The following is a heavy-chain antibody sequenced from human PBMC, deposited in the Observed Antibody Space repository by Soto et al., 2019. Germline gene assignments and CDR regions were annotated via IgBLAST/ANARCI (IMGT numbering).Heavy chain of an antibody. CDR2: IIPIFGTA. CDR1: GGTFSSSA. D-gene: IGHD6-13*01. Sequence: QVQLVQSGSEVKKPGSSVKVSCKSSGGTFSSSAISGVRQAPGQGLEWMGGIIPIFGTANYAQKFQGRVTITADESTSTAYMELSSLRSEDTAVYYCARMGGRAAAAADWGQGTLVTVSS. J-gene: IGHJ4*02. V-gene: IGHV1-69*01. CDR3: ARMGGRAAAAAD.